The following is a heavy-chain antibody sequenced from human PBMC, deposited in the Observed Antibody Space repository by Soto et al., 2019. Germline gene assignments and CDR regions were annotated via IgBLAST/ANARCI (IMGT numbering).Heavy chain of an antibody. J-gene: IGHJ4*02. CDR3: ATLWFGEGNY. CDR2: IYYSGST. Sequence: QLQLQESGPGLVKPSETLSLTCTVSGGSISSSYYWGWIRQPPGKGLEWIGSIYYSGSTYYNPSLKSRVTISVDTSKNQCSLKLSSVTAADTAVYYCATLWFGEGNYWGQGTLVTVSS. V-gene: IGHV4-39*01. D-gene: IGHD3-10*01. CDR1: GGSISSSYY.